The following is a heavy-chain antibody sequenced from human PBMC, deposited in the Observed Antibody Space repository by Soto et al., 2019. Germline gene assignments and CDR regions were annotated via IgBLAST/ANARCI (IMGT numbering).Heavy chain of an antibody. CDR1: GGSIRDYF. CDR3: ASDYCSSTSCYSYRNWFDP. Sequence: SETLSLTCTVSGGSIRDYFWTWIRQPPGKGLEWIGYIYYSGRTNYNPSLKSRVSISVDTSKNHFSLQLRSVTAADTAVYYCASDYCSSTSCYSYRNWFDPWGQGTLVTVSS. D-gene: IGHD2-2*01. J-gene: IGHJ5*02. V-gene: IGHV4-59*01. CDR2: IYYSGRT.